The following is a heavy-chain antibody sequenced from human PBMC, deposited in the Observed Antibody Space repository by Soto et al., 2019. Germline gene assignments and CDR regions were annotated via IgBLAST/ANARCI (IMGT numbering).Heavy chain of an antibody. D-gene: IGHD6-19*01. J-gene: IGHJ4*02. CDR3: ARGVAGSGFDL. CDR2: TYYRSNWRH. V-gene: IGHV6-1*01. CDR1: GDSFSSNTPV. Sequence: QILSRTCAIPGDSFSSNTPVWNWIRSSESRGLEWLGRTYYRSNWRHDYAVSVKSRITVNPYTSKNHFSLQLNSVTPEETAVYYCARGVAGSGFDLWGQGTLVTASS.